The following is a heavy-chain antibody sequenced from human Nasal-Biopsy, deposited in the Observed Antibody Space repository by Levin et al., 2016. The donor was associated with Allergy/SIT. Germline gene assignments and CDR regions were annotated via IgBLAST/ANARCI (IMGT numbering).Heavy chain of an antibody. V-gene: IGHV1-69*02. CDR3: ARGDLLPATMGHYYFDP. CDR2: VIPILDMA. J-gene: IGHJ5*02. D-gene: IGHD2-2*01. Sequence: SVKVSCKASGGTFSSNTISWVRQAPGQGLEWMGRVIPILDMANYAQKFQDRVTISVDKSTGTAYMEMSSLRPDDTAVYYCARGDLLPATMGHYYFDPWGQGTLVTVSS. CDR1: GGTFSSNT.